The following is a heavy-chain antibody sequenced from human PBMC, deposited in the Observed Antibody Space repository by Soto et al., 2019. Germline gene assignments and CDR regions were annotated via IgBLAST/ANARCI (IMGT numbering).Heavy chain of an antibody. J-gene: IGHJ4*02. Sequence: EGSLILSCAASGFTFSSYSMSWVRQVPGKGLEWVSAISGGGDSTYYADSVKGRFTISRDNSKNTLYLQLNSLRADDMAIYYCAKDTRVAAAGTSLGYFDYWGQGTLVTVSS. CDR1: GFTFSSYS. CDR2: ISGGGDST. CDR3: AKDTRVAAAGTSLGYFDY. D-gene: IGHD6-13*01. V-gene: IGHV3-23*01.